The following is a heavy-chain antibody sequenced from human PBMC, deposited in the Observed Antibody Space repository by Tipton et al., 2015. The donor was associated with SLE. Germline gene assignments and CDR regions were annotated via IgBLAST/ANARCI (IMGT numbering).Heavy chain of an antibody. Sequence: TLSLTCTVSGGSISTYYWSWIRQPPKQGLEWIGWIYHTGSTDYNPSLKSRVTISVDTSKNQFSLRLSSVTAADTAVYYCARGGLGFCTSGTCYDVTDIWGQGTMVTVSS. J-gene: IGHJ3*02. CDR3: ARGGLGFCTSGTCYDVTDI. V-gene: IGHV4-59*01. CDR1: GGSISTYY. D-gene: IGHD2-2*01. CDR2: IYHTGST.